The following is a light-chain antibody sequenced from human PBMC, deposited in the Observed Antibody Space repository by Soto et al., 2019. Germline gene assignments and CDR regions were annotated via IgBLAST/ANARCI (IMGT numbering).Light chain of an antibody. V-gene: IGLV2-14*01. CDR3: SSYTSSSSIV. CDR1: SSDVGGYNY. Sequence: QSALTQPASVSGSPGQSITISCAGTSSDVGGYNYVSWFQHHPGKAPRVMIYEVNTRPSGVSNRFSGSKSGNTASLTISGLQAEDEADYYCSSYTSSSSIVFGGGTKLTVL. CDR2: EVN. J-gene: IGLJ2*01.